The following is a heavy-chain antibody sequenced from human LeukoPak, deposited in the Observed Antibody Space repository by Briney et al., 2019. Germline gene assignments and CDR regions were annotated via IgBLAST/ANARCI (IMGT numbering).Heavy chain of an antibody. CDR3: ARLARITMVRGGYYFDY. D-gene: IGHD3-10*01. CDR1: GGSISSGGYY. J-gene: IGHJ4*02. V-gene: IGHV4-31*03. CDR2: IYSGST. Sequence: PSQTLSLTCTVSGGSISSGGYYWSWIRQHPGKGLEWIGYIYSGSTYYNPSLKSRVTISVDTSKNQFSLKLSSVAAADTAVYYCARLARITMVRGGYYFDYWGQGTLVTVSS.